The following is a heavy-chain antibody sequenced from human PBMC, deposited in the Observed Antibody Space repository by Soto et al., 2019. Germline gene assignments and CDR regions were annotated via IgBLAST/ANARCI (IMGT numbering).Heavy chain of an antibody. CDR3: ARVSKLGYCSGGICYWIDS. CDR1: GGSINSGGYY. D-gene: IGHD2-15*01. CDR2: IYYSGNT. Sequence: PSETLSLTCAVSGGSINSGGYYWSWIRQHPGKGLEWVGCIYYSGNTYYNPSLKSRVTISVDTSMNQFSLKLSSVTAADTAVYYCARVSKLGYCSGGICYWIDSWGQGTLVTVYS. J-gene: IGHJ5*01. V-gene: IGHV4-31*11.